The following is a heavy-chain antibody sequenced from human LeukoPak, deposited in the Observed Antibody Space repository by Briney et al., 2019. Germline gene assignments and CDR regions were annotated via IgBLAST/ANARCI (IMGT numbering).Heavy chain of an antibody. D-gene: IGHD1-1*01. Sequence: WSDGSNKHYADSVKDRFTISRDNSKNTLYLQMSSLRAEDTAVYYCAKDASNYFWYFDLWGRGTLVTVSS. V-gene: IGHV3-33*06. J-gene: IGHJ2*01. CDR3: AKDASNYFWYFDL. CDR2: WSDGSNK.